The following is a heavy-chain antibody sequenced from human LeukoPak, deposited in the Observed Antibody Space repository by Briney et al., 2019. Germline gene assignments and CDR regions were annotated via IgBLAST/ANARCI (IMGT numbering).Heavy chain of an antibody. CDR1: GDSIRSGYY. Sequence: PSETLSLTCIVSGDSIRSGYYWGWIRQPPGKGLEWIASIYHSGSTYQNPSLKSRVTISVDTSKNQFSLKLSSVTAADTAVYYCARGSSWNPFMDYYYYYMDVWGKGTTVTVSS. CDR3: ARGSSWNPFMDYYYYYMDV. CDR2: IYHSGST. D-gene: IGHD6-13*01. V-gene: IGHV4-38-2*02. J-gene: IGHJ6*03.